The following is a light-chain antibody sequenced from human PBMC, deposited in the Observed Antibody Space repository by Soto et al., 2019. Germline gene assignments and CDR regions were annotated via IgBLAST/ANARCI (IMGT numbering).Light chain of an antibody. V-gene: IGKV1-39*01. J-gene: IGKJ1*01. CDR3: QQSYSTWT. CDR2: AAS. Sequence: DIKMTQSPSSLSASVGDRVTITCRASQSISSYLNWYQQKPGKAPKLLIYAASSLQSGVPSRFSGSGSGTDFTLTISSLQPEDFATYYCQQSYSTWTVGQGNKVDIK. CDR1: QSISSY.